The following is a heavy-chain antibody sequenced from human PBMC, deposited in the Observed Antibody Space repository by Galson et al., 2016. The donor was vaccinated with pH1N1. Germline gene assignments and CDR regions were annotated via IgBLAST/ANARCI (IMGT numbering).Heavy chain of an antibody. CDR2: INFKTGAT. J-gene: IGHJ4*01. CDR1: GHIFSDYS. D-gene: IGHD2-15*01. CDR3: ATVWIVRAATGEY. Sequence: SVKVSCKASGHIFSDYSLHWVRQAPGHGLEWMGWINFKTGATKYTQKFVGRVSMTRDTSLNTVYMELTSLTSDDSAVYYCATVWIVRAATGEYWGQGTLVTVSS. V-gene: IGHV1-2*02.